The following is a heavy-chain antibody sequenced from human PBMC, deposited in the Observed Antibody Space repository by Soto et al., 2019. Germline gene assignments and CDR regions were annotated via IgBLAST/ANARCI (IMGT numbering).Heavy chain of an antibody. CDR2: IYYSGST. CDR1: GGSISSGGYY. V-gene: IGHV4-31*03. CDR3: ARERPDGARLDP. D-gene: IGHD6-6*01. J-gene: IGHJ5*02. Sequence: SETLSLTCTVSGGSISSGGYYWSWVRQHPGKGLEWIGYIYYSGSTYYNPSLKSRVTISVDTSKNQFSLKLSSVTAADTAVYYCARERPDGARLDPWGQGTLVTVSS.